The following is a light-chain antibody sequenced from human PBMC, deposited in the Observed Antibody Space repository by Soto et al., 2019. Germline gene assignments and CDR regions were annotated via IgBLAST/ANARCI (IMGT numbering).Light chain of an antibody. CDR1: QGIGDT. CDR3: ERYYNWPLT. CDR2: DTS. Sequence: EVVLTQSPATLSVSPGEGVTLSCRASQGIGDTLAWYQHKPCQTPRLVIYDTSTMATGVPGKFSGSRSSPEFTLTSNSLLSVDGANDYCERYYNWPLTFAGGTKVE. V-gene: IGKV3-15*01. J-gene: IGKJ4*01.